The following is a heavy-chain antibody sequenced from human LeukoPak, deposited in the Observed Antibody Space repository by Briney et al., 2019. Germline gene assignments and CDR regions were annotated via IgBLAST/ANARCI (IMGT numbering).Heavy chain of an antibody. Sequence: GGSLRLSCAASGFTFSGSAMHWVRQASGKGLEWVGRIRSKANSYATAYAASVKGRITISRDDSKNTAYLQMNSLKTEDTAVYYCTRRNYYDSSGLDAFDIWGQGTMVTVSS. D-gene: IGHD3-22*01. V-gene: IGHV3-73*01. CDR2: IRSKANSYAT. CDR3: TRRNYYDSSGLDAFDI. CDR1: GFTFSGSA. J-gene: IGHJ3*02.